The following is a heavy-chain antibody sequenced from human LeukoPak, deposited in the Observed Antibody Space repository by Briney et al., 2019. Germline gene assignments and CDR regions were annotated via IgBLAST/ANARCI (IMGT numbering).Heavy chain of an antibody. D-gene: IGHD3-22*01. V-gene: IGHV3-74*01. CDR2: INSDGSST. Sequence: PGGSLRLSCAASGFTFSSYWMHWVRQAPGKGLVWVSRINSDGSSTSYADSVKGRFTISRDNAKNTLYLQMNSLRAEDTAVYYCARKNVHYDSSGYYLRVHYMDVWGKGTTVTVSS. J-gene: IGHJ6*03. CDR3: ARKNVHYDSSGYYLRVHYMDV. CDR1: GFTFSSYW.